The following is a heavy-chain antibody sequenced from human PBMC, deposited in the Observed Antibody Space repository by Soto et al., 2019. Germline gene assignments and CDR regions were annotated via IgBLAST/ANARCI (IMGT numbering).Heavy chain of an antibody. CDR2: IWYDGSNK. CDR1: GFTFSSYG. D-gene: IGHD6-13*01. J-gene: IGHJ5*02. CDR3: ARGKSSGHRRQQLVPPWFDP. V-gene: IGHV3-33*01. Sequence: PGGSLRLSCAASGFTFSSYGMHWVRQAPGKGLEWVAVIWYDGSNKYYADSVKGRFTISRDNSKNTLYLQMNSLRAEDTAVYYCARGKSSGHRRQQLVPPWFDPWGKGTLVTVSS.